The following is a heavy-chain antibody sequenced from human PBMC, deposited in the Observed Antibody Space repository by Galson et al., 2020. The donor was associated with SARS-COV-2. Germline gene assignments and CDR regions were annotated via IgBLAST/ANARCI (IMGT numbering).Heavy chain of an antibody. CDR3: ARAEIAVAGTPTYYYYYGMDV. V-gene: IGHV3-7*01. Sequence: GGSLSLSCAASGFTFSSYWMSWVRQAPGKGLEWVANIKQDGSEKYYVDSVKGRFTISRDNAKNSLYLQMNSLRAEDTAVYYCARAEIAVAGTPTYYYYYGMDVWGQGTTVTVSS. CDR1: GFTFSSYW. J-gene: IGHJ6*02. D-gene: IGHD6-19*01. CDR2: IKQDGSEK.